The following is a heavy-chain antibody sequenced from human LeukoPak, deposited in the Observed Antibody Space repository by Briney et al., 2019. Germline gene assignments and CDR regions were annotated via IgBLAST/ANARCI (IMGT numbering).Heavy chain of an antibody. Sequence: SSVKVSCKASGGTFSSYAISWVRQAPGQGLEWMGRIIPIFGTANYAQKFQGRVTITTDEPTSTAYMELSSLRSEDTAVYYCASSLHSGSSYFDYWGQGTLVTVSS. CDR1: GGTFSSYA. CDR3: ASSLHSGSSYFDY. D-gene: IGHD1-26*01. V-gene: IGHV1-69*05. J-gene: IGHJ4*02. CDR2: IIPIFGTA.